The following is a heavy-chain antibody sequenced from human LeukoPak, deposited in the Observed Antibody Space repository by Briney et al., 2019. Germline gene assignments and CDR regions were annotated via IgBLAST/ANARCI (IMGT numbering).Heavy chain of an antibody. CDR1: GFTFSSYA. CDR2: ISGSGGST. V-gene: IGHV3-23*01. CDR3: ASFPGYSSGWYDY. D-gene: IGHD6-19*01. Sequence: GGSLRLTCAASGFTFSSYAMSWVRQAPGKGLEWVSAISGSGGSTYYADSVKGRFTISRDNSKNTLYLQMNSLRAEDTAVYYCASFPGYSSGWYDYWGQGTLVTVSS. J-gene: IGHJ4*02.